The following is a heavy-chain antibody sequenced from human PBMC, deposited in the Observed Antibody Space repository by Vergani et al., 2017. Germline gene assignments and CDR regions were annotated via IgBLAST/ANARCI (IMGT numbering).Heavy chain of an antibody. CDR2: ITYEGSNV. J-gene: IGHJ3*02. CDR1: GFPFSGYG. CDR3: ARRIVGVDVFYDAIDI. V-gene: IGHV3-30*03. D-gene: IGHD1-26*01. Sequence: QVVESGGGVVQPGRSLRLPCAGFGFPFSGYGMHWVRQAPGKGLEWVAMITYEGSNVEYADSVNGRFTVSRDNSKNTVYLEMNSLRAGDTAVYYCARRIVGVDVFYDAIDIWGKGTKVTVSS.